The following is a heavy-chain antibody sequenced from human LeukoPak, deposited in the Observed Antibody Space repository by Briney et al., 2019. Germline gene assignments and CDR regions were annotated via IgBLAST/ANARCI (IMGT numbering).Heavy chain of an antibody. V-gene: IGHV3-48*01. Sequence: GGSLRLSCAASGFTFSSYSMNWVRQAPGKGLEWVSYISSSSSTIYYADSVKGRFTISRDNAKTSLYLQMNSLRAEDTAVYYCARDSPYSSSWYYFDYWGQGTLVTVSS. CDR2: ISSSSSTI. J-gene: IGHJ4*02. D-gene: IGHD6-13*01. CDR1: GFTFSSYS. CDR3: ARDSPYSSSWYYFDY.